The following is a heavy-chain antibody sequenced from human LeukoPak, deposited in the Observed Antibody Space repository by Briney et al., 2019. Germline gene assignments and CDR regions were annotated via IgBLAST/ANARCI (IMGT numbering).Heavy chain of an antibody. V-gene: IGHV3-23*01. CDR2: MTGPADTT. Sequence: PGGSLRLSCAASGFNFNNFAMSWVRQAPGKGPEWLSAMTGPADTTYYAGSVKGRFTISRDYSKSMVYLQMNSLRVEDTAIYYCAKGAEIDHWGQGTLVTVSS. CDR1: GFNFNNFA. CDR3: AKGAEIDH. J-gene: IGHJ4*02.